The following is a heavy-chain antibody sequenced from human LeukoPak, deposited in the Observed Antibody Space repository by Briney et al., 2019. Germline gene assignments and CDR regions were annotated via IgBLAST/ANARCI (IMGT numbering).Heavy chain of an antibody. Sequence: PGGSPRLSCAASGLMFSTSGMHWVRQAPGKGLEWVAFIQYDGSEIYYADSLKGRFTISRDNSKNTLYLQMNSLRAEDTAVFYCARESGAAKIGQMLNYWGQGTLVTVSS. CDR3: ARESGAAKIGQMLNY. J-gene: IGHJ4*02. V-gene: IGHV3-30*02. CDR1: GLMFSTSG. D-gene: IGHD3-10*02. CDR2: IQYDGSEI.